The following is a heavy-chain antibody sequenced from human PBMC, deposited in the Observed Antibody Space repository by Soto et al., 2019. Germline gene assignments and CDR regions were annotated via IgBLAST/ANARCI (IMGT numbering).Heavy chain of an antibody. D-gene: IGHD6-19*01. J-gene: IGHJ6*02. CDR2: ISAYNGNT. Sequence: ASVKVSCKASGYTFTSYGISWVRRAPGQGLEWMGWISAYNGNTNYAQKLQGRVTMTTDTSTSTAYMELRSLRSDDTAVYYCARVKYSCCWYGDYYYGMYVCAQRTTVPVSS. CDR1: GYTFTSYG. V-gene: IGHV1-18*01. CDR3: ARVKYSCCWYGDYYYGMYV.